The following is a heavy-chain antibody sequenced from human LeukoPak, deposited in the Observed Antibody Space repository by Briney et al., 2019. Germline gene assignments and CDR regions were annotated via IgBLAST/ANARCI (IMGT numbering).Heavy chain of an antibody. CDR1: GGSFSAYY. J-gene: IGHJ5*02. Sequence: SETLSLTCAVYGGSFSAYYRGWIRQPPGKGLEWIGEIDHSGFPNYNPSLKSRFTISVDTSKNQFSLKLSSVTAADTAVYYCARVNNWFDPWGQGTLVTVSS. CDR3: ARVNNWFDP. CDR2: IDHSGFP. V-gene: IGHV4-34*01.